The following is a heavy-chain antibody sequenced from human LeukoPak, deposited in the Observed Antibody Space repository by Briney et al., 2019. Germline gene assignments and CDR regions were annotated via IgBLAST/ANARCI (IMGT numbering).Heavy chain of an antibody. CDR3: ARLRRGYSQLMAFDY. D-gene: IGHD3-22*01. CDR2: IYYSGSA. J-gene: IGHJ4*02. Sequence: SETLSLTCTVSGGSISSSSYYWGWIRQPPGKGLEWIGGIYYSGSAYYNPSLKSRVTISVDTSKNQFSLKLSSVTAADTAVYYCARLRRGYSQLMAFDYWGQGTLVTVSS. V-gene: IGHV4-39*01. CDR1: GGSISSSSYY.